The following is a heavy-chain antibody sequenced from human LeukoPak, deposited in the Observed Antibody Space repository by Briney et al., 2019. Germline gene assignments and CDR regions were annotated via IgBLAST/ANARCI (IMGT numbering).Heavy chain of an antibody. J-gene: IGHJ5*02. CDR2: ISRSGSTI. Sequence: GGSLRLSCAASGFTFSNYSMNWVRQAPGKGLEWVSYISRSGSTIYYADSVKGRFTISRDNAENSLYLQMSSLRAEDTAVYYCARDVGVATFPYNWFDPWGQGTLITVSS. CDR1: GFTFSNYS. D-gene: IGHD5-12*01. CDR3: ARDVGVATFPYNWFDP. V-gene: IGHV3-48*01.